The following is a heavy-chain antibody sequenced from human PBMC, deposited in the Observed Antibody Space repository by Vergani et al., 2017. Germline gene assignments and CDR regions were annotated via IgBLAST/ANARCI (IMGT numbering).Heavy chain of an antibody. Sequence: QVQLQESGPGVVKPSETLSLTCSVSDGSISDYDWSWIRQSPGKGLEWIGYIYYVGSTEYNPSLKSRVSISIDASKSQVSLRLKSVTAADTALYYCARDRGRGRMSWYFDVWGRGTLVTVSS. J-gene: IGHJ2*01. CDR2: IYYVGST. D-gene: IGHD3-16*01. CDR3: ARDRGRGRMSWYFDV. V-gene: IGHV4-59*01. CDR1: DGSISDYD.